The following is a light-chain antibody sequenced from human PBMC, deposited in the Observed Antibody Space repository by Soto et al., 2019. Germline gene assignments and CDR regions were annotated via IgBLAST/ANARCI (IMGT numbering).Light chain of an antibody. J-gene: IGLJ1*01. CDR2: DVS. Sequence: QSVLTQPRSVSGSPGQSVTISCTGTSSDVGDYNYVSWYQQHPGKAPKLMIYDVSKRPSGVPDRFSGSKSGNTASLTISGLRAEDEADYYCCSYAGDYTYVFGTGTKVTVL. CDR1: SSDVGDYNY. V-gene: IGLV2-11*01. CDR3: CSYAGDYTYV.